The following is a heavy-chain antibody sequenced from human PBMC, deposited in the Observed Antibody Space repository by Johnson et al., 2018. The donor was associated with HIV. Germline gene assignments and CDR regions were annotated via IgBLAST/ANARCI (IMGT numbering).Heavy chain of an antibody. CDR2: ISGSGGTT. V-gene: IGHV3-23*04. J-gene: IGHJ3*02. Sequence: EKLVESGGGLVQPGGSLRLSCAASEFTFSGSAMSWVRQAPGKGLEWVSVISGSGGTTYCADSVQGRFTISRDNSENTLYLQMNSLRAEDTALYYCARWIRYCGGDCYDVFDIWGQGTKVTVSS. D-gene: IGHD2-21*02. CDR3: ARWIRYCGGDCYDVFDI. CDR1: EFTFSGSA.